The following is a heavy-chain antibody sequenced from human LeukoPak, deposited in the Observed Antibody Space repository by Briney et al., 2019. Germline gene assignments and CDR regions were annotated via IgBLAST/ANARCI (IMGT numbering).Heavy chain of an antibody. Sequence: GGSLRLSCAASGFTFSSYAMHWVRQAPGKGLEWVAVISYDGSNKYYADSVKGRFTISRDNSKNTLYLQMNSLRAEDTAVYYCAKRYCSSSSCYWVAFDMWGQGTMVTVSS. V-gene: IGHV3-30-3*02. CDR3: AKRYCSSSSCYWVAFDM. D-gene: IGHD2-2*01. J-gene: IGHJ3*02. CDR2: ISYDGSNK. CDR1: GFTFSSYA.